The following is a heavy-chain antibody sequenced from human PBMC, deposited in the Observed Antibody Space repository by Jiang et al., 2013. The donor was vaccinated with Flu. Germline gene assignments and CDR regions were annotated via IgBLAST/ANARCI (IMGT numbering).Heavy chain of an antibody. D-gene: IGHD6-13*01. Sequence: QSPSRGLEWLGRTYYRSKWYNDYAVSVKSRITINPDTSKNQFSLQLNSVTPEDTAVYYCARVGEQQLPYYFDYWGQGTLVTVSS. CDR3: ARVGEQQLPYYFDY. V-gene: IGHV6-1*01. J-gene: IGHJ4*02. CDR2: TYYRSKWYN.